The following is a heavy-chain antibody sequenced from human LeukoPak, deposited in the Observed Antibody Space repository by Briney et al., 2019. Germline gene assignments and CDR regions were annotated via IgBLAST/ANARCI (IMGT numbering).Heavy chain of an antibody. J-gene: IGHJ4*02. Sequence: PSETLSLTCAVSGGRSFSDYYWTWIRQSPGKGLEWIGEIIHTGRTNYNPSLKSRLTISVDTSKNQFSLKLNSVTAADTAVYFCARGILVKVYAAFDYGGQGPLVAVSS. CDR1: GGRSFSDYY. CDR2: IIHTGRT. V-gene: IGHV4-34*12. D-gene: IGHD2-8*01. CDR3: ARGILVKVYAAFDY.